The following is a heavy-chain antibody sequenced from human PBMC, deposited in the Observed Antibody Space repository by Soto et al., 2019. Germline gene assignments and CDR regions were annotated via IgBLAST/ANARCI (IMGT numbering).Heavy chain of an antibody. CDR1: GGSLSTNP. CDR3: ARRDSGGFYRFFDS. Sequence: ASVKVSCKASGGSLSTNPISWVRQAPGQGLEWMGGTGSGTGPGNHVQKFQGRLTVTADKSTSTVYMELTNLSSEDTAVYYCARRDSGGFYRFFDSWGQGTLVTVSS. V-gene: IGHV1-69*06. D-gene: IGHD2-15*01. J-gene: IGHJ4*02. CDR2: TGSGTGPG.